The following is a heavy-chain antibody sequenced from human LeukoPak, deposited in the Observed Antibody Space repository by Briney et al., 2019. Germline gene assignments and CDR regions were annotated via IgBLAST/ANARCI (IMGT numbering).Heavy chain of an antibody. CDR3: IRDFRSADL. CDR1: GFTLSSYW. V-gene: IGHV3-74*01. Sequence: GGSLRLSCAASGFTLSSYWMSWVRQAPGKGLVWVSRIYVDGRTTNYADSVKGRFTISRDNAKNTVYLEMNSLSVEDTATYYCIRDFRSADLWGQGTLVTVTS. CDR2: IYVDGRTT. J-gene: IGHJ5*02.